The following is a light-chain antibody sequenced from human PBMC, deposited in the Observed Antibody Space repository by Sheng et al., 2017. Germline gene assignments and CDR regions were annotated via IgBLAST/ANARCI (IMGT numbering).Light chain of an antibody. CDR1: QGIYSF. CDR3: QRTYNASGT. J-gene: IGKJ1*01. V-gene: IGKV1-27*01. Sequence: DIQLTQSPSSLSASVGDRVTITCRVSQGIYSFLNCYRQKPGKCIQSGVPSRFRGSRFGTDLTLTISSLQPEDVASYYGQRTYNASGTFGQGTKVEIK. CDR2: CI.